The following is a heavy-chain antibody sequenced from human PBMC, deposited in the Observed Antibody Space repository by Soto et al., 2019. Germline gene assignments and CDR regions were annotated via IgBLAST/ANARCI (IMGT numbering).Heavy chain of an antibody. J-gene: IGHJ6*03. V-gene: IGHV4-34*01. Sequence: SETLSLTYAVYGGSFSGYNWSWIRQPPGKRLEWIGEINHSGGTNYNPSLKSRVTISVDTSKNQFSLKLSSVTAADTAVYYCARLYYWSGYYPWYYYLYVWGKGTTVTGSS. CDR2: INHSGGT. CDR1: GGSFSGYN. CDR3: ARLYYWSGYYPWYYYLYV. D-gene: IGHD3-3*01.